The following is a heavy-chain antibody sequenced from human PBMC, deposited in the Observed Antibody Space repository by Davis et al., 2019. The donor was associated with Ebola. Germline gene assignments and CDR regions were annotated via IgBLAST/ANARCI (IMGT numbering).Heavy chain of an antibody. J-gene: IGHJ4*02. CDR3: AKDLTSYYGSGDFFDY. V-gene: IGHV3-23*01. D-gene: IGHD3-10*01. CDR2: ISGSGGST. Sequence: GESLKISCAASGFTFSSYSMSWVRQAPGKGLEWVAIISGSGGSTHYVDSVKGRFTISRDNSKNSLYLQMNSLRAEDTAVYYCAKDLTSYYGSGDFFDYWGQGILVTVSS. CDR1: GFTFSSYS.